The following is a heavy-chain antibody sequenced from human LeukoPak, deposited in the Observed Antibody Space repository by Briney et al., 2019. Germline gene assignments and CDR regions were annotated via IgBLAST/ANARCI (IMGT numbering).Heavy chain of an antibody. CDR2: IYSGGST. CDR1: GFTVSSNY. D-gene: IGHD1-14*01. V-gene: IGHV3-66*04. J-gene: IGHJ4*02. CDR3: ARHLPPDRTYHFDY. Sequence: PGGSLSLSCAASGFTVSSNYMSWVRQAPGKGLEWVSVIYSGGSTYYADSVKGRFTISRDNSKNTLYLQMNSLRAEDTAVYYCARHLPPDRTYHFDYWGQGTLVTVSS.